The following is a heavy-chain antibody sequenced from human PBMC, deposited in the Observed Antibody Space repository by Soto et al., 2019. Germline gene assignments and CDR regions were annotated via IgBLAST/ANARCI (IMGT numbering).Heavy chain of an antibody. Sequence: QLQLQESGPGLVKPSETLSLTCTVSGGSISSTSHYWGWIRQPPGKGLEWIGSIYYSGNTYYNPSLKSRVTIPVDTAKNQFTLKLNSVTAADTAVYYCARQERGTGAAARLYYFDFWGQGTLVTVSS. V-gene: IGHV4-39*01. J-gene: IGHJ4*02. CDR3: ARQERGTGAAARLYYFDF. CDR1: GGSISSTSHY. D-gene: IGHD6-6*01. CDR2: IYYSGNT.